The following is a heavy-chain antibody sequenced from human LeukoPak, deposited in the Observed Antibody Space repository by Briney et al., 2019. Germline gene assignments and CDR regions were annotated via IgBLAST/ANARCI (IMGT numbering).Heavy chain of an antibody. Sequence: ASVKVSCKASGYTFTSYGISWVRQAPGQGLEWMGWISAYNGNTNYAQKLQGRVTMTTDTSTSTAYMELRSLRSDDTAVYYCARDRPDYYDSSGYYRDNLDYWGQGTLVTVSS. CDR3: ARDRPDYYDSSGYYRDNLDY. D-gene: IGHD3-22*01. V-gene: IGHV1-18*01. CDR1: GYTFTSYG. J-gene: IGHJ4*02. CDR2: ISAYNGNT.